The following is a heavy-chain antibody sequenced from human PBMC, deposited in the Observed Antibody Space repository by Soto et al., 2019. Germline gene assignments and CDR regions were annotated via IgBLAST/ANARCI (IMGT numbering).Heavy chain of an antibody. V-gene: IGHV4-31*03. CDR2: IYYSGST. Sequence: QVQLQESGPGLVKPSQTLSLTCTVSGGSISSGGYYWSWIRQHPGKGLEWIGYIYYSGSTYYNPSLKSRVTISVDTSKNQFSLKLSSVTAADTAVYYCARGETYCSSTSCYTPTPLDYWGQGTLVTVSS. CDR1: GGSISSGGYY. J-gene: IGHJ4*02. CDR3: ARGETYCSSTSCYTPTPLDY. D-gene: IGHD2-2*02.